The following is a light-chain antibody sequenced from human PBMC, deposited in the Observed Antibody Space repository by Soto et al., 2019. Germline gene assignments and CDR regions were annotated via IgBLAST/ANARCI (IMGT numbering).Light chain of an antibody. CDR3: QQRSNWPPLT. CDR1: QSVGNF. CDR2: DAS. V-gene: IGKV3-11*01. Sequence: EVVLTQSPAILSLSPGERATLSCRASQSVGNFLTWYQQKPGQAPRLLIYDASTRATGIPARFSGSGSGTDFTLTISSLEPDDFAVYDCQQRSNWPPLTAGAGT. J-gene: IGKJ4*01.